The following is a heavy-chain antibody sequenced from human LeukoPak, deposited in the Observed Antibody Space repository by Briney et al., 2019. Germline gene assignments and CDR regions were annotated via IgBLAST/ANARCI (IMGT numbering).Heavy chain of an antibody. Sequence: SETLSLTCAVYGVSFRRYYWTWIRQPPRRGLEWIAEVNDSGSTEYTQSLKSRVTTSLDTSKSQLSLRLTSVTAADTAIYYCARSGIVSYYGMDVWGQGTTVTVSS. V-gene: IGHV4-34*01. CDR1: GVSFRRYY. J-gene: IGHJ6*02. CDR3: ARSGIVSYYGMDV. CDR2: VNDSGST. D-gene: IGHD2-15*01.